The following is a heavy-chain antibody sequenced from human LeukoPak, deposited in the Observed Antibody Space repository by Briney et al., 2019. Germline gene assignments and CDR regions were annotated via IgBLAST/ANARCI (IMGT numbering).Heavy chain of an antibody. V-gene: IGHV3-7*01. CDR3: ARDFFAFGGVIAILDY. CDR1: GFTFSSYW. CDR2: IKLDGSEK. Sequence: GGSLRLSCAASGFTFSSYWMSWVRQAPGKGLECVANIKLDGSEKYYVDSVKGRFTISRDNAKKTLYLQMNSLRDEDTAVYYCARDFFAFGGVIAILDYWGQGTLVTVSS. J-gene: IGHJ4*02. D-gene: IGHD3-16*02.